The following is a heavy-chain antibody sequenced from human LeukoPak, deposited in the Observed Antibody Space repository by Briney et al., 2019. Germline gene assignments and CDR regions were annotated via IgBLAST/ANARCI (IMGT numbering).Heavy chain of an antibody. CDR1: GFTFGDFG. D-gene: IGHD1-26*01. Sequence: PGGSLRLSCTTSGFTFGDFGMHWVRQAPGKGLEWVAFIRYDGNNKYFTDSVKGRFTISRDNSKTTLYLQMDSLRPEDTAVYYCASRSDSDYFDYWGQGTLVTVSS. CDR3: ASRSDSDYFDY. CDR2: IRYDGNNK. V-gene: IGHV3-30*02. J-gene: IGHJ4*02.